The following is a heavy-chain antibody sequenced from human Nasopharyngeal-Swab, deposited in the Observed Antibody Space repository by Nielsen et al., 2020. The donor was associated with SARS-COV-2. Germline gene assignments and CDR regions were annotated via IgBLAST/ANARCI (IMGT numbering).Heavy chain of an antibody. CDR3: AREDPPYDSSGYYYVQFDS. CDR1: GYTFTSYG. V-gene: IGHV1-18*01. J-gene: IGHJ4*02. Sequence: LVKVSCKGSGYTFTSYGISWVRQAPGQALEWMGWISAYNGNTNDAHELQGRVTMTTDTSTSTVYMELRSLRSDDTAVYYCAREDPPYDSSGYYYVQFDSWGQGTLVTVSS. CDR2: ISAYNGNT. D-gene: IGHD3-22*01.